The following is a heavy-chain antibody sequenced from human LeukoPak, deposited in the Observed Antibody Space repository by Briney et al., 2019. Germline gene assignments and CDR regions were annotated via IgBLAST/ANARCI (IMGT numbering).Heavy chain of an antibody. Sequence: GGSLRLSYAASGFTVSSNYMSWVRQAPGKGLEWASVIYSGGTTYYADSVKGRFTISRGNSKNTLYLQMNSRRAKDTAVYYCARDLSLNWFDPWGQGTLVTVSS. CDR3: ARDLSLNWFDP. V-gene: IGHV3-66*02. CDR2: IYSGGTT. CDR1: GFTVSSNY. D-gene: IGHD2/OR15-2a*01. J-gene: IGHJ5*02.